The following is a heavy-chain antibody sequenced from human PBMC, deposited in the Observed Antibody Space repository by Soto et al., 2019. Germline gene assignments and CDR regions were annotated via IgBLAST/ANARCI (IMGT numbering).Heavy chain of an antibody. D-gene: IGHD4-17*01. CDR1: GFTFSNYG. Sequence: QVQLVESGGGVVQPGRSLRLSCAASGFTFSNYGMHWVRQAPGKGLEWVAVISYHGSDKYYADSVKGRFTISRDNSKNTLYLQIHSLRAEDKAGYYCAKDNLTTTVTTVGHWGQGNLVTVSS. J-gene: IGHJ5*02. CDR3: AKDNLTTTVTTVGH. CDR2: ISYHGSDK. V-gene: IGHV3-30*18.